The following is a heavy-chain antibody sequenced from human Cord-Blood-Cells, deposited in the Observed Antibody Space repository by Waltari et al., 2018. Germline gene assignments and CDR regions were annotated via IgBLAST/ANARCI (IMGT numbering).Heavy chain of an antibody. Sequence: QVQLKQWGAGLLKPSESLSLTCAVSVGSFSGYYWSWNRHPPGKGLKWSWEINHSGRTNYNPSLKSRVTISVDTSKNQFSLKLSSVTAADTAVYYCARVGYSSSWYNWFDPWGQGTLVTVSS. V-gene: IGHV4-34*01. CDR3: ARVGYSSSWYNWFDP. D-gene: IGHD6-13*01. CDR1: VGSFSGYY. CDR2: INHSGRT. J-gene: IGHJ5*02.